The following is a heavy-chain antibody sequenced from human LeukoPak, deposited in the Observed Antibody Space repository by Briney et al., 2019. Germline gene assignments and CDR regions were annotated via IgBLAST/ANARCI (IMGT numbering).Heavy chain of an antibody. CDR3: ARVGTMVRGVINRPDWFDP. Sequence: SETLSLTCAVYGGSFSGYYWSWIRQPPGKGLEWIGEINHSGSTNYNPSLKSRVTISVDTSKNQFSLKLSSVTAADTAVYYCARVGTMVRGVINRPDWFDPWGQGTLVTVSS. V-gene: IGHV4-34*01. CDR1: GGSFSGYY. CDR2: INHSGST. J-gene: IGHJ5*02. D-gene: IGHD3-10*01.